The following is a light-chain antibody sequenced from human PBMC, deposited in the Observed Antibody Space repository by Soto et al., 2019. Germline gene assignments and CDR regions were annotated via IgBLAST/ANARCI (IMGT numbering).Light chain of an antibody. CDR1: QSVISN. J-gene: IGKJ4*01. Sequence: ETVVTQSPAILSVSPGERVTLSCRASQSVISNLAWYQHKLGQAPRLLIYGASTRATGIPDRFSGSGSGTDFTLTIRRLEPEDFAMYYCQQYGYLVTFGGGTKVEIK. CDR3: QQYGYLVT. CDR2: GAS. V-gene: IGKV3D-15*01.